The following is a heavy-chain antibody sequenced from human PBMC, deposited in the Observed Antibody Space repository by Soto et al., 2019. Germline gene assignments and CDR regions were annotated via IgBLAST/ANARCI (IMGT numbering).Heavy chain of an antibody. V-gene: IGHV4-4*02. CDR2: IYHSGST. CDR3: ARVGWERNDYYYYMDV. D-gene: IGHD1-1*01. CDR1: SGSISSSNW. J-gene: IGHJ6*03. Sequence: QVQLQESGPGLVKPSGTLSLTCAVSSGSISSSNWWSWVRQPPGKGLEWIGEIYHSGSTNYNPSLKSRVTISVDKSKNQFSLKLSSVTAADTAVYYCARVGWERNDYYYYMDVWGKGTTVTVSS.